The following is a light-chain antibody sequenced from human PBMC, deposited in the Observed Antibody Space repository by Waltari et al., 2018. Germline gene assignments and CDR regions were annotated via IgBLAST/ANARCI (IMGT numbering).Light chain of an antibody. CDR3: QQVHTYPLYT. CDR2: DTS. V-gene: IGKV1-13*02. J-gene: IGKJ2*01. Sequence: AIQLTQSPSFLSASVGDRVTINCRASQGISSGLAWYQQKPGNPPQLLSYDTSSLKSGVPSRFSGSGSGTDFTLTIDSLQPEDFATYYGQQVHTYPLYTFGQGTKL. CDR1: QGISSG.